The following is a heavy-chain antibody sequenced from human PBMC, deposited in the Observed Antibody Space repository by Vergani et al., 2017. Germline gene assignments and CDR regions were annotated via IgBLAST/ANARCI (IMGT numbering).Heavy chain of an antibody. J-gene: IGHJ4*02. CDR2: ISSSSSYT. Sequence: QVQLVESGGGLVKPGGSLRLSCAASGFTFSDYYMSWIRQAPGKGLEWVSYISSSSSYTNYADSVKGRFTISRDNAKNSLYLQMNSLRAEDTAVYYCARYGARPAYYGILTGYSDPPDFDYWGQGTLVTVSS. CDR3: ARYGARPAYYGILTGYSDPPDFDY. D-gene: IGHD3-9*01. V-gene: IGHV3-11*05. CDR1: GFTFSDYY.